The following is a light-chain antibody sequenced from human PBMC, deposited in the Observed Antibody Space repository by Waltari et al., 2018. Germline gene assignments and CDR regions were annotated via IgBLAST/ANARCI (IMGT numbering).Light chain of an antibody. CDR3: AAWDDSLHGRWE. V-gene: IGLV1-44*01. CDR2: RND. CDR1: SSTIGNNV. J-gene: IGLJ3*02. Sequence: QSVLTQPPSASGTPGQRVTISCSGSSSTIGNNVVNLYQQVQGTTPKLLIYRNDQRPSGVTDRFDGSKSGTAASLGISGLRSEYEADYYCAAWDDSLHGRWEFGGGTKVTVL.